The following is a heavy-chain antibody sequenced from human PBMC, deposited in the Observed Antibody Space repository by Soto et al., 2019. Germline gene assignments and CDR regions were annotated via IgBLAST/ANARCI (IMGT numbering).Heavy chain of an antibody. CDR3: ARESWLVSSSSLYYYYYMDV. D-gene: IGHD6-6*01. Sequence: PSETQSLTCPVSGGSISSYDWSWIRQPPGKGLEWIGYIYYSGSTNYNPSLKSRVTISVDTSKNQFSLKLSSVTAADTAVYYCARESWLVSSSSLYYYYYMDVWGKGTTVTVSS. CDR2: IYYSGST. V-gene: IGHV4-59*01. J-gene: IGHJ6*03. CDR1: GGSISSYD.